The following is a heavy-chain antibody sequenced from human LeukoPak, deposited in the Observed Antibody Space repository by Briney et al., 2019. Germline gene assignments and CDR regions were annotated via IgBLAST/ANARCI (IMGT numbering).Heavy chain of an antibody. J-gene: IGHJ5*02. CDR1: GFTFSSYS. CDR2: ISSSSSTI. V-gene: IGHV3-48*01. Sequence: PGGSLRLSCAASGFTFSSYSMNWVRQAPGKGLEWVSYISSSSSTIYYADSVKGRFTISRDNSKNTLYLQMNSLRAEDTAVYYCAKDLSVGSGRLDPWGQGTLVTVSS. D-gene: IGHD3-10*01. CDR3: AKDLSVGSGRLDP.